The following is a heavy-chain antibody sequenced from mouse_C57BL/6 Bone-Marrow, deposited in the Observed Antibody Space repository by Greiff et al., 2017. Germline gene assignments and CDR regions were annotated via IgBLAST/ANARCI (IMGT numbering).Heavy chain of an antibody. CDR2: ISDGGSYT. J-gene: IGHJ4*01. CDR3: ARSNYYGSRNAMDY. CDR1: GFTFSSYA. Sequence: EVMLVESGGGLVKPGGSLKLSCAASGFTFSSYAMSWVRQTPEKRLEWVATISDGGSYTYYPDNVKGRFTISRDNAKNNLYLQMSHLKSEDTAMYYCARSNYYGSRNAMDYWGQGTSVTVSS. D-gene: IGHD1-1*01. V-gene: IGHV5-4*03.